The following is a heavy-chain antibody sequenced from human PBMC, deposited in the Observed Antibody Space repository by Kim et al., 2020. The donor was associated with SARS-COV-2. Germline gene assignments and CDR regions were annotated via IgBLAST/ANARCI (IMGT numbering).Heavy chain of an antibody. CDR3: ARDYVPTVAGLYYYYGMDV. J-gene: IGHJ6*02. CDR1: GYTFTGYY. Sequence: ASVKVSCKASGYTFTGYYMHWVRQAPGQGLEWMGWINPNSGGTNYAQKFQGWVTMTRDTSISTAYMELSRLRSDDTAVYYCARDYVPTVAGLYYYYGMDVWGQGTTVTVSS. CDR2: INPNSGGT. V-gene: IGHV1-2*04. D-gene: IGHD6-19*01.